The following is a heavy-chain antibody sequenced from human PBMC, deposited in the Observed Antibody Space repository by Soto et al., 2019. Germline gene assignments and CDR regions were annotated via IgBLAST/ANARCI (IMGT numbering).Heavy chain of an antibody. CDR1: GFLFTDYF. CDR2: ITSRNTFT. V-gene: IGHV3-11*06. J-gene: IGHJ3*02. Sequence: RLSCAAPGFLFTDYFMSWIRQSPGKGLEWVSYITSRNTFTNYADSVKGRFTISRDTAKNSLYLQMNSLRADDTAVYYCARESHRNDAFDIWGQGTMVTVSS. CDR3: ARESHRNDAFDI.